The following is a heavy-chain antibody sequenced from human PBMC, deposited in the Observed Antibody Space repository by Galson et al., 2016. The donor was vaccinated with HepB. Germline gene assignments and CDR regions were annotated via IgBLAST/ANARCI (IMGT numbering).Heavy chain of an antibody. CDR3: AKDGLLYYDSRPYHYGGRGGNGMDV. J-gene: IGHJ6*02. D-gene: IGHD3-22*01. V-gene: IGHV4-4*02. Sequence: ETLSLTCVVSGDSINSRNWWSWVRQPPGMGLEWIGEIYHSGSTNYSPSLKSRVTISVDKSKNQFSLKLNSVTAADTAVYYCAKDGLLYYDSRPYHYGGRGGNGMDVWGPGTTVTVSS. CDR1: GDSINSRNW. CDR2: IYHSGST.